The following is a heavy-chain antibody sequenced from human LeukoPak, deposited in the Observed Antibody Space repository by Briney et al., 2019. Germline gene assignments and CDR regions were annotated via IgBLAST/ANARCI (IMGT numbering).Heavy chain of an antibody. J-gene: IGHJ6*02. V-gene: IGHV3-23*01. CDR2: ICGSGDST. D-gene: IGHD2-15*01. CDR3: AKGGGGSCYSAMAV. CDR1: GFTFSSYA. Sequence: GGSLRLSCAGSGFTFSSYAMYWVRQAPGKGLEWVSVICGSGDSTYYADSVKGRFTISRDNSKNTLYLQMNSLRADDTAVYYCAKGGGGSCYSAMAVWGQGITVTVSS.